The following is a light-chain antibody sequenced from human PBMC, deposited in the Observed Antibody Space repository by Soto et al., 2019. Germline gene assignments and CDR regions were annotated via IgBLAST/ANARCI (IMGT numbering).Light chain of an antibody. Sequence: QSALTQPASASGSPGQSVTISCTGTSSDVGGHNFVSWYQQHPGKAPKFLIYDVTKRPSGVADRFSGSKSGITASLAVSGLQADEEAYDYCCAYAGNSNPVIFGGGTKLTVL. J-gene: IGLJ2*01. CDR1: SSDVGGHNF. V-gene: IGLV2-8*01. CDR3: CAYAGNSNPVI. CDR2: DVT.